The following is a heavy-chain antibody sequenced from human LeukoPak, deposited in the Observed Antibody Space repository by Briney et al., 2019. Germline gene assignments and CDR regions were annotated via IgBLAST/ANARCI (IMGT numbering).Heavy chain of an antibody. Sequence: GASVKVSCKASGYTFTGYYMHWVRQAPGQGLEWMGRINPNSGGTNYAQKFQGRVTMTRDTSISTAYMELSRLRSDDTAVYYCARAPIYYDSSGYYPLWSYWGQGTLLTVSS. CDR3: ARAPIYYDSSGYYPLWSY. CDR2: INPNSGGT. J-gene: IGHJ4*02. CDR1: GYTFTGYY. D-gene: IGHD3-22*01. V-gene: IGHV1-2*06.